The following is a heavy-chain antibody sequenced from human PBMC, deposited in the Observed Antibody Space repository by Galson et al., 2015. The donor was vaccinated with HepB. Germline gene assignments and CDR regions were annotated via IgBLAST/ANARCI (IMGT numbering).Heavy chain of an antibody. V-gene: IGHV1-46*01. CDR1: GGTFSTYA. D-gene: IGHD2-2*01. CDR3: ARDTQYCSSTSCYVRYYYYYMDV. J-gene: IGHJ6*03. Sequence: SVKVSCKASGGTFSTYAISWVRQAPGQGLEWMGIINPSGGSTSYAQKFQGRVTMTRDTSTSTVYMELSSLRSEDTAVYYCARDTQYCSSTSCYVRYYYYYMDVWGKGTTVTVSS. CDR2: INPSGGST.